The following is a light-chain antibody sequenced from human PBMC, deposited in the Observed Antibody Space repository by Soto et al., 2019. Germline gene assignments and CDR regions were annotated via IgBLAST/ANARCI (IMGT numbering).Light chain of an antibody. Sequence: EIVLTQSPGTLSLSPGERATLSCRASQTVTSNYLAWYQQKPGQAPRLLIYGASTRATGIPARFSGSGSGTEFTLTISRLEPEDFSVYYCHQYGTAPLTFGPGTKVDIK. CDR1: QTVTSNY. CDR2: GAS. J-gene: IGKJ3*01. CDR3: HQYGTAPLT. V-gene: IGKV3-20*01.